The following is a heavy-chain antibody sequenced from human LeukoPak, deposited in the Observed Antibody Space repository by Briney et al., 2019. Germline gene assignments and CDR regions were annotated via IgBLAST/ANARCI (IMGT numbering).Heavy chain of an antibody. J-gene: IGHJ4*02. CDR2: INHSGST. Sequence: SETLSLTCAVYGGSFSGYYWSWIRQPPGKGLEWIGEINHSGSTNYNPSLKSRVTISEDTSKNQFSLKLSSVTAADTAVYYCARGSSGYTYYFDYWGQGTLVTVSS. CDR1: GGSFSGYY. CDR3: ARGSSGYTYYFDY. D-gene: IGHD3-22*01. V-gene: IGHV4-34*01.